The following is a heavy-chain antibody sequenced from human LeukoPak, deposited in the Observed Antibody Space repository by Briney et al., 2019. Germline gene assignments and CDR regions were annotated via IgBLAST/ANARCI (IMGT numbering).Heavy chain of an antibody. Sequence: GASVKVSCKASGYNFNSLDINWVRQAPGQGLEWMGWMSPNNDDTGYAQKFQGRVTFTRNTAMSTVYMELSSLRSEDTAVYYCARGVDAGVDYWGQGTLVTASS. CDR1: GYNFNSLD. D-gene: IGHD7-27*01. J-gene: IGHJ4*02. V-gene: IGHV1-8*03. CDR3: ARGVDAGVDY. CDR2: MSPNNDDT.